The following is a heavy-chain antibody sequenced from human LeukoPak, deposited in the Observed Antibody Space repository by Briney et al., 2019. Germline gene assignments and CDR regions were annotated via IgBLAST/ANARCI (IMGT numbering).Heavy chain of an antibody. J-gene: IGHJ5*02. D-gene: IGHD2-2*01. CDR1: GFTFSSYS. CDR3: ARDLLKTYIVVVPAAFDP. CDR2: ISSSSSYI. V-gene: IGHV3-21*01. Sequence: GGSLTLSCAASGFTFSSYSMNWVRQAPGKGLEWVSSISSSSSYIYYADSVKGRFTISRDNAKNSLYLQMNSLRPEDTAVYYCARDLLKTYIVVVPAAFDPWGQGTLVTVSS.